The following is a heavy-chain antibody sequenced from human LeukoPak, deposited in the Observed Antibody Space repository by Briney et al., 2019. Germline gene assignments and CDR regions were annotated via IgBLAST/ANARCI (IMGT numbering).Heavy chain of an antibody. V-gene: IGHV4-59*01. CDR2: IYYSGST. CDR1: GGSISSYY. D-gene: IGHD3-10*01. CDR3: ARGDYYGSGSPAYAFDI. Sequence: SETLSLTCTVSGGSISSYYWSWIRQPPGKGLEWIGYIYYSGSTNYNPSLKSRVTISVDTSKNQFSLKLSSVTAADTAVYYCARGDYYGSGSPAYAFDIWGQGTMVTVSS. J-gene: IGHJ3*02.